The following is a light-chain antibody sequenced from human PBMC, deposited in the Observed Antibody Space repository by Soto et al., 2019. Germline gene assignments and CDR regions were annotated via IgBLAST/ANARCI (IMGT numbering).Light chain of an antibody. J-gene: IGKJ4*01. V-gene: IGKV1-33*01. Sequence: IKVTQSASPLSASLGDRVTITCQASQDINNYLNWYQQKPGKAPKLLIYDASDLETGVPSRFSGSGSGTDFTFTINSLQPEDIATYYCQQYDNLPLTFGGGTKVDIK. CDR1: QDINNY. CDR3: QQYDNLPLT. CDR2: DAS.